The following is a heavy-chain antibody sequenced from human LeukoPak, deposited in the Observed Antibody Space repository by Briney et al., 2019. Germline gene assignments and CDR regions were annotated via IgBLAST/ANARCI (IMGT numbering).Heavy chain of an antibody. J-gene: IGHJ5*02. CDR2: INPKSGDS. Sequence: ASVKVSCKASGYTFIDDYIYWLRQAPGQGPEYMGWINPKSGDSRFVEKFQGRVTLTRDTSIRTTYLELKRLRCDDTAVYYCATDVGTGSWGQGTLVTVSS. D-gene: IGHD2-21*02. CDR3: ATDVGTGS. V-gene: IGHV1-2*02. CDR1: GYTFIDDY.